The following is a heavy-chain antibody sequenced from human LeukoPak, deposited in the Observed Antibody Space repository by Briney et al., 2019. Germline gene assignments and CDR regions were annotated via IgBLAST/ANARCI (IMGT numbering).Heavy chain of an antibody. Sequence: PGGSLRLSCAASGFTVTSSWMSRVRQAPGKGLEWVANINLDGSEKYYVDSVKGRFTISRDNGKNSLFLQLNSLRAEDTAVYYCAKSIGCVGARCYGVYYFDYWGQGTLVTVSS. V-gene: IGHV3-7*01. J-gene: IGHJ4*02. CDR3: AKSIGCVGARCYGVYYFDY. CDR1: GFTVTSSW. CDR2: INLDGSEK. D-gene: IGHD2-21*01.